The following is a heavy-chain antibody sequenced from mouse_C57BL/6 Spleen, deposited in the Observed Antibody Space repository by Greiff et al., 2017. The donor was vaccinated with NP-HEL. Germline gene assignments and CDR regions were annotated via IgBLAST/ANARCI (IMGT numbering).Heavy chain of an antibody. D-gene: IGHD2-4*01. CDR1: GYAFSSSW. J-gene: IGHJ4*01. V-gene: IGHV1-82*01. CDR2: IYPGDGDT. Sequence: LQESGPELVKPGASVKISCKASGYAFSSSWMNWVKQRPGKGLEWIGRIYPGDGDTNYNGKFKGKATLTADKSSSTAYMQLSSLTSEDSAVYFCARRGDYDYDGSYYYAMDYWGQGTSVTVSS. CDR3: ARRGDYDYDGSYYYAMDY.